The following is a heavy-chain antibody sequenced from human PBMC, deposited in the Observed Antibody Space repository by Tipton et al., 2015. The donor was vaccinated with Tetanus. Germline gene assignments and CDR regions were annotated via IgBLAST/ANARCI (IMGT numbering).Heavy chain of an antibody. CDR1: GYTFTSYY. CDR3: ARAAKYDILTGHYYFDY. Sequence: QSGPEVKKPGASVKVSCKASGYTFTSYYMHWVRQAPGQGLEWMGIINPSGGSTSYAQKFQGRVTMTRDTSTSTAYMELSSLRSEDTAVYYCARAAKYDILTGHYYFDYWGQGTLVTVSS. J-gene: IGHJ4*02. V-gene: IGHV1-46*01. CDR2: INPSGGST. D-gene: IGHD3-9*01.